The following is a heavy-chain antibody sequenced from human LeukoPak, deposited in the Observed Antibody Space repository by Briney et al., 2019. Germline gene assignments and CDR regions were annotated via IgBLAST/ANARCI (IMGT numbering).Heavy chain of an antibody. D-gene: IGHD2-21*02. V-gene: IGHV1-3*01. J-gene: IGHJ6*02. CDR3: ARDSVVVTATPYYYYGMDV. Sequence: ASVKVSCKASGYTLTSYAMHWVRQAPGQRLEWMGWINAGNGNTKYSQKFQGRVTITRDTSASTAYMELSSLRSEDTAVYYCARDSVVVTATPYYYYGMDVWGQGTTVTVSS. CDR2: INAGNGNT. CDR1: GYTLTSYA.